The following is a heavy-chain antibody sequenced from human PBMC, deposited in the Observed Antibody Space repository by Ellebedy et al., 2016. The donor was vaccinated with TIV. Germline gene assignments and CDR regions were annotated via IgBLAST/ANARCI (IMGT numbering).Heavy chain of an antibody. V-gene: IGHV3-33*08. J-gene: IGHJ6*02. CDR2: IWYDGSNK. Sequence: GGSLRLSCAASGFTFTSYGMHWVRQPPGKGLEGVAFIWYDGSNKYYADSVKGRFTISRDNSKNTLYMQMKSLRAEDTAMYYCARDRSSGWFDYYYYGMDVWGQGTTVPVSS. CDR3: ARDRSSGWFDYYYYGMDV. CDR1: GFTFTSYG. D-gene: IGHD6-19*01.